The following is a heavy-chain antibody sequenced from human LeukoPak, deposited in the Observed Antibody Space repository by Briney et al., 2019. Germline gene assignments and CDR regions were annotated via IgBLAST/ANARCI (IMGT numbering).Heavy chain of an antibody. CDR1: GGTFSSYA. J-gene: IGHJ6*02. CDR3: ARGRVSVATGNYYYYGMDV. D-gene: IGHD5-12*01. V-gene: IGHV1-69*04. CDR2: IIPFLGIA. Sequence: SVNVSCKASGGTFSSYAISWVRQAPGQGLEWMGRIIPFLGIANYAQKFQGRVTITADKSTSTAYMELSSLRSEDTAVYYCARGRVSVATGNYYYYGMDVWGQGTTVTVSS.